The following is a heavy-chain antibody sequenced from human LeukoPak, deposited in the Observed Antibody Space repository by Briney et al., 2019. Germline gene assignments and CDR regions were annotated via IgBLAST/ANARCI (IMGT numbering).Heavy chain of an antibody. V-gene: IGHV1-69*13. CDR1: GYTFTSYD. Sequence: SVKVSCKASGYTFTSYDINWVRQAPGQGLEWMGGIIPIFGTANYAQKFQGRVTITADESTSTAYMELSSLRSEDTAVYYCARSNSGTVTTLDYYGMDVWGQGTTVTVSS. J-gene: IGHJ6*02. CDR2: IIPIFGTA. D-gene: IGHD4-11*01. CDR3: ARSNSGTVTTLDYYGMDV.